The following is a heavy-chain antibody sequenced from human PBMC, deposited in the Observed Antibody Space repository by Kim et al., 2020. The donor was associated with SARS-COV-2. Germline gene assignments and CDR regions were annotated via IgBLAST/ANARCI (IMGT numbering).Heavy chain of an antibody. D-gene: IGHD5-18*01. CDR1: GGSISSYY. Sequence: SETLSLTCTVSGGSISSYYWSWIRQPPGKGLEWIGYIYYSGSTNYNPSLKSRVTISVDTSKNQFSLKLSSVTAADTAVYYCARGGIQLWSHLDYWGQGTLVTVSS. V-gene: IGHV4-59*13. CDR2: IYYSGST. CDR3: ARGGIQLWSHLDY. J-gene: IGHJ4*02.